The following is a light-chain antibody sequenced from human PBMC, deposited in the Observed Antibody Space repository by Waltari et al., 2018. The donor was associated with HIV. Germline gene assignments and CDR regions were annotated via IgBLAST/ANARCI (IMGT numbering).Light chain of an antibody. V-gene: IGLV3-1*01. J-gene: IGLJ2*01. CDR3: HAWDSSTVV. CDR2: QDT. CDR1: ELRDKF. Sequence: SYELTQPPSVSVSPGQTASISCSGDELRDKFVCWYQQKPGQSPVLVLYQDTKRPSGIPERFSGSNSGNTATLTISGTQAMDEADYYCHAWDSSTVVFGGGTKLTVL.